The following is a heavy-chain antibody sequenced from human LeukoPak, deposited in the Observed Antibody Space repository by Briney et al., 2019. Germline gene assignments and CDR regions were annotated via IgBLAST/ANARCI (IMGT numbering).Heavy chain of an antibody. V-gene: IGHV4-61*02. CDR2: IYTSGST. CDR3: ARERWVDAFDI. D-gene: IGHD5-24*01. J-gene: IGHJ3*02. CDR1: GGSISSGSYY. Sequence: PSQTLSLTCTVSGGSISSGSYYWSWIRQPAGKXLELIGRIYTSGSTNYNPSLKSRVTISVDTSKNQFSLKLSSVTAADTAVYYCARERWVDAFDIWGQGTMVTVSS.